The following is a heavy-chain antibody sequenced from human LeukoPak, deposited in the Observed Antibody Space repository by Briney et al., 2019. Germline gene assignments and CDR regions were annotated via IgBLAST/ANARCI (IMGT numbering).Heavy chain of an antibody. J-gene: IGHJ4*02. V-gene: IGHV1-69*04. CDR2: IILPLDIT. CDR3: ARSSVTGHFVF. D-gene: IGHD6-19*01. Sequence: ASVKVSCKASGDTFSSSAISWVRQAPGQGLEWMGKIILPLDITNYAQQFQGGVTITTDKSTDTVFLELSSLRSQDTAVYYCARSSVTGHFVFWGQGTLVTVSS. CDR1: GDTFSSSA.